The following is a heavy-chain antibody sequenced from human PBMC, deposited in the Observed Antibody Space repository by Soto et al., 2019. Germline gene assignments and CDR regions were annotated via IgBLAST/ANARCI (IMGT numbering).Heavy chain of an antibody. V-gene: IGHV3-48*01. Sequence: GGSLRLSCAASGFTFSSYSMNWVRQAPGKGLEWVSYISSSSSTIYYADSVKGRFTISRDNAKNSLYLQMNSLRAEDTAVYYCARDECSGGSCYRYFDLWGRGTLVTVSS. D-gene: IGHD2-15*01. CDR2: ISSSSSTI. J-gene: IGHJ2*01. CDR3: ARDECSGGSCYRYFDL. CDR1: GFTFSSYS.